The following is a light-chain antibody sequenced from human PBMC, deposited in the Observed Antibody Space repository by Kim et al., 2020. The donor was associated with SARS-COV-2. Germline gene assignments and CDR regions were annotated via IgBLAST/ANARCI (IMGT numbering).Light chain of an antibody. CDR1: SSNIGSNA. J-gene: IGLJ2*01. CDR2: SNN. V-gene: IGLV1-44*01. CDR3: ATWDDSLDGVI. Sequence: QSVLTQPPSASGTPGQRVTISCSGSSSNIGSNAVNWYLQLPGTAPKLLIYSNNQRSSGVPDRFSGSKSGTSASLAISGLQSEDEADYYCATWDDSLDGVIFGGGTKLTVL.